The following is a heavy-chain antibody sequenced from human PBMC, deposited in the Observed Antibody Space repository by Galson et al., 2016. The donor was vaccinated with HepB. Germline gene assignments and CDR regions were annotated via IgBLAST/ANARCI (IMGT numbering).Heavy chain of an antibody. J-gene: IGHJ4*02. CDR3: VRHGVGACNYGSGSSQGFKY. CDR2: VYYSGTT. CDR1: GDSVSSGRFY. Sequence: SETLSLTCTVSGDSVSSGRFYWGWIRQPPGQGLEWIGSVYYSGTTYYNPSLKSRLTISIDMSKDQFSLTLSSVTAADTAVYYCVRHGVGACNYGSGSSQGFKYWGQGTLVTVSS. V-gene: IGHV4-39*01. D-gene: IGHD3-10*01.